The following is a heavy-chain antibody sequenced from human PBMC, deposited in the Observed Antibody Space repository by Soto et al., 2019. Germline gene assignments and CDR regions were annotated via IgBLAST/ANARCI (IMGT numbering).Heavy chain of an antibody. V-gene: IGHV1-69*14. D-gene: IGHD5-18*01. Sequence: QVQLVQSGAEVKKPGSSVKVSCKASGGTFSSYAISWVRQAPGQGLEWMGGIIPIFGTANYAQKFQGRVTITADKSTSTAYMELSSLRSEDTAVYYCARSNGSSMDTAMARFDYWGQGTLVTVSS. CDR1: GGTFSSYA. J-gene: IGHJ4*02. CDR2: IIPIFGTA. CDR3: ARSNGSSMDTAMARFDY.